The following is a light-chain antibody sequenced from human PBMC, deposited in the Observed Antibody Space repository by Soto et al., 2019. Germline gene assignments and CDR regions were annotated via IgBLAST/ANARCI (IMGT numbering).Light chain of an antibody. J-gene: IGKJ2*01. CDR3: QQRSNWPPYT. V-gene: IGKV3-11*01. Sequence: EIVLTQSPATLSLSPGERATLSCRASQSVSSYLAWYQQKPGQAPRLLIYDASNMATGIPARFSGSGSGTDFNLNISILETEDFAVYYCQQRSNWPPYTFGQGTKLEIK. CDR1: QSVSSY. CDR2: DAS.